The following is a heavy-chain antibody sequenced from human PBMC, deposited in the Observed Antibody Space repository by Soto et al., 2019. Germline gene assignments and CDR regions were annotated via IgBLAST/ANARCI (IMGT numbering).Heavy chain of an antibody. CDR2: FNYGGRP. J-gene: IGHJ4*02. D-gene: IGHD2-2*02. Sequence: QVQLQESGPGLVKPSETLSLTCTVSGDSIRSSSHYWAWNRQPPGKGLEWIGGFNYGGRPYHNSSHQSRVTVCVDTSKNQFSLNINSVTAADPAVYYCYIDGYWGQGTLVTVSS. CDR1: GDSIRSSSHY. V-gene: IGHV4-39*01. CDR3: YIDGY.